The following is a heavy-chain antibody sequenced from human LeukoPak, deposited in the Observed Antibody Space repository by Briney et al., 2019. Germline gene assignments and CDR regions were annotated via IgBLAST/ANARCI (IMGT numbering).Heavy chain of an antibody. D-gene: IGHD5-18*01. J-gene: IGHJ4*02. CDR2: IYYSGTT. Sequence: SETLSLTCTVSGGSISYYYWSWIRQPPGKGLEWIGYIYYSGTTNYNPSLKSRVTISVDTSKNQFSLKLSSVTAADTAVYYCARHLKTDMVKSHFDYWGQGTLLSVSS. CDR3: ARHLKTDMVKSHFDY. V-gene: IGHV4-59*08. CDR1: GGSISYYY.